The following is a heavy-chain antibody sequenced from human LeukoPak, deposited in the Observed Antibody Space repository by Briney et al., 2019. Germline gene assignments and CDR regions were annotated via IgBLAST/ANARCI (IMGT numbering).Heavy chain of an antibody. J-gene: IGHJ4*02. CDR3: ARNGEPQYYFDY. D-gene: IGHD1-26*01. CDR2: IWYDGSNK. V-gene: IGHV3-33*01. CDR1: GFTFSSYG. Sequence: GGSPRLSCAASGFTFSSYGMHWVRQAPGKGLEWVAVIWYDGSNKYYADSVKGRFTISRDNSKNTLYLQMNSLRAEDTAVYYCARNGEPQYYFDYWGQGTLVTVSS.